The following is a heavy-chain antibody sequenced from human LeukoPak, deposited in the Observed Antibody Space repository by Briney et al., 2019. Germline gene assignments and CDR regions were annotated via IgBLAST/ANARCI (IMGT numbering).Heavy chain of an antibody. CDR3: ARGWQLRFLEWFFDP. V-gene: IGHV1-2*02. D-gene: IGHD3-3*01. Sequence: GASVKVSCKASGYTFTGYYMHWVRQAPGQGLEWMGWINPNSGGTNYAQKFQGRVTMTRDTSISTAYMELSRLRSDDTAVYYCARGWQLRFLEWFFDPWGQGTLVTVSS. CDR1: GYTFTGYY. CDR2: INPNSGGT. J-gene: IGHJ5*02.